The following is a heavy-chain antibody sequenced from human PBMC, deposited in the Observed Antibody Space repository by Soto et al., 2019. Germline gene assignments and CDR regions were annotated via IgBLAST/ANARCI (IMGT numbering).Heavy chain of an antibody. V-gene: IGHV3-48*02. J-gene: IGHJ6*02. CDR3: VRQGFCSGASCNHYFYYYAMDV. Sequence: DVQLVETGGGLVQPGGSLRLSCAVSGFSSSSYAMNWVRQAPGKGLEWVSFISSRGTTIYYADSVEGRFTISRDNAQNSLYLQMDSLRDEDTAVYYWVRQGFCSGASCNHYFYYYAMDVWGQGTTVIVSS. CDR2: ISSRGTTI. CDR1: GFSSSSYA. D-gene: IGHD2-15*01.